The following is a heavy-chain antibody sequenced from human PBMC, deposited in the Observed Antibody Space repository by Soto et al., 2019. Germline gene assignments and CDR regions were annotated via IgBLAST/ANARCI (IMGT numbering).Heavy chain of an antibody. CDR3: ASRLTVVGGMDV. J-gene: IGHJ6*02. CDR2: IYHSGST. CDR1: GGSISSGGYS. D-gene: IGHD2-15*01. V-gene: IGHV4-30-2*01. Sequence: QLQLQESGSGLVKPSQTLSLTCAVSGGSISSGGYSWSWIRQPPGKGLEWIGYIYHSGSTYYNPSLKSRVIISVDRSKNQFSLKLSSVTAADTAVYYCASRLTVVGGMDVWGQGTTVTVSS.